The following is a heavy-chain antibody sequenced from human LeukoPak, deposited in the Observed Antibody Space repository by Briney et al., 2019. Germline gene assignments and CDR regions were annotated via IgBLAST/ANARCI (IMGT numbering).Heavy chain of an antibody. Sequence: GGSLRLSCVASGFSFEDNGMTWVRQVPGKGLEWVSGINWNGETTGYVDSVKGRFTISRDNAKNSLYLQMNSLRAEDTALYYCATHSYYYGSGSYPHYLDYWGQGTLVTVSS. V-gene: IGHV3-20*04. CDR2: INWNGETT. CDR1: GFSFEDNG. J-gene: IGHJ4*02. D-gene: IGHD3-10*01. CDR3: ATHSYYYGSGSYPHYLDY.